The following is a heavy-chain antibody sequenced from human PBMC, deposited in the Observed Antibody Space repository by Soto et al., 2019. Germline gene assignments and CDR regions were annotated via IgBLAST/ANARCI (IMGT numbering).Heavy chain of an antibody. V-gene: IGHV1-18*01. CDR2: VSGYNGAT. CDR1: GLTFTGYG. CDR3: AREAGGATYRPYFDY. Sequence: ASVKVSCKASGLTFTGYGISWVRQALGQGLEWMGWVSGYNGATKYAQKFQGRVTMTTDTSTSTAYMELRSLRSDDTAVYYCAREAGGATYRPYFDYWGQGALVTVSS. J-gene: IGHJ4*02. D-gene: IGHD1-26*01.